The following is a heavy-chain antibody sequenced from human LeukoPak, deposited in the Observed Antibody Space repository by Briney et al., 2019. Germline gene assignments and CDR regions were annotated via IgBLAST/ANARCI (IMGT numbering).Heavy chain of an antibody. D-gene: IGHD3-10*01. Sequence: PSETLSLTCAVSGYSISSDNWWGWIRQPPGKGLEWIGYIYYSGSTNYNPSLKSRVTISVDTSKNQFSLKLSSVTAADTAVYYCARDRIYGSGSDHFDYWGQGTLVTVSS. CDR2: IYYSGST. J-gene: IGHJ4*02. V-gene: IGHV4-28*03. CDR3: ARDRIYGSGSDHFDY. CDR1: GYSISSDNW.